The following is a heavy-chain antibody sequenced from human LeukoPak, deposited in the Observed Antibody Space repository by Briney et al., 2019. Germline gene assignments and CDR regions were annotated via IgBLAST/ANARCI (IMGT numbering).Heavy chain of an antibody. Sequence: PSETLSLTCAVYGGSFSGYYWSWIRQPPGKGLEWIGEINHSGSTNYNPSLKSRVTISVDTSKNQFSLKLSSVTAADTAVYYCARRKGPRGSYFHDYWGQGTLVTVSS. CDR2: INHSGST. V-gene: IGHV4-34*01. CDR3: ARRKGPRGSYFHDY. J-gene: IGHJ4*02. CDR1: GGSFSGYY. D-gene: IGHD1-26*01.